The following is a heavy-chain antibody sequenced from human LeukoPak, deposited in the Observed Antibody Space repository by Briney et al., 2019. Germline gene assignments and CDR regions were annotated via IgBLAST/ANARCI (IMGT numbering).Heavy chain of an antibody. V-gene: IGHV4-59*01. CDR2: IDDSGST. CDR1: GGSISSYY. D-gene: IGHD1-26*01. CDR3: AREGSDSGSYSNWFDP. J-gene: IGHJ5*02. Sequence: SETLSLTCTASGGSISSYYWSWIRQPPGKGLEWIGYIDDSGSTNYNPSVKSRVTISVDTSKSQFSLKLYSMTAADTAVYYCAREGSDSGSYSNWFDPWGQGTPVTVSS.